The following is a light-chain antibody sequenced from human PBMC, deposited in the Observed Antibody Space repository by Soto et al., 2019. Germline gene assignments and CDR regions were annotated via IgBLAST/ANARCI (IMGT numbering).Light chain of an antibody. CDR1: QGISSY. Sequence: AIRMTQSPSSLSASTGDRVTITCRASQGISSYLAWYQQKPGKAPKLLIYAASTLQSGVPSRFSGIGSGTDFPLTISCRQAGDFATYYCKQNYRDPRTFGQGTKVEIK. CDR3: KQNYRDPRT. J-gene: IGKJ1*01. V-gene: IGKV1-8*01. CDR2: AAS.